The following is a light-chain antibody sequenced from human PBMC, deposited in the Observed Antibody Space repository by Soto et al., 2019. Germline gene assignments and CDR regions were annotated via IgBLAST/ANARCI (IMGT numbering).Light chain of an antibody. V-gene: IGKV3-15*01. Sequence: EIVMTQSPATLSVSPGERATLSCRASQSVSSNLAWYQQKPGQAPRLLIYGASTRATGIPARFSGSGSGTEFTLNISSLQSVDFAVYYCHQYNNWPRTFGPGTKVDIK. CDR3: HQYNNWPRT. CDR1: QSVSSN. CDR2: GAS. J-gene: IGKJ3*01.